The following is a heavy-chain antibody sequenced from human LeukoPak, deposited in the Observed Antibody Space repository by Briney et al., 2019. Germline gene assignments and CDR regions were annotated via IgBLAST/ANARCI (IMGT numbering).Heavy chain of an antibody. Sequence: SETLSLTCTVSGGSISSYYWGWIRQPPGKGLEWIGYIYYSGSTNYNPSLKSRVTISVDTSKNQFSLKLSSVTAADTAVYYCARPSNTVNDAFDIWGQGTMVTVSS. CDR2: IYYSGST. CDR1: GGSISSYY. V-gene: IGHV4-59*01. J-gene: IGHJ3*02. CDR3: ARPSNTVNDAFDI. D-gene: IGHD4-17*01.